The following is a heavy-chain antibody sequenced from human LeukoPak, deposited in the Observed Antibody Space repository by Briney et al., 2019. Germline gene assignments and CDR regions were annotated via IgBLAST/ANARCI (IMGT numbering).Heavy chain of an antibody. Sequence: PSETLPLTCTVSGGSINSGTYYWCWIRQPPGKGPEWIGSINYSGTTYYNPSLKSRVTISVDTSKNQFSLKVSSVTAADTAVYYCARRVPSGSGSYDFDYWGQGTLVTVSS. CDR1: GGSINSGTYY. CDR2: INYSGTT. V-gene: IGHV4-39*01. CDR3: ARRVPSGSGSYDFDY. J-gene: IGHJ4*02. D-gene: IGHD3-10*01.